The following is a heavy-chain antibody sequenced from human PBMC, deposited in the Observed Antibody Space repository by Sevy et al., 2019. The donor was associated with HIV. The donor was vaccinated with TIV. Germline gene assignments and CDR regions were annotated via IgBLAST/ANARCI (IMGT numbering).Heavy chain of an antibody. CDR1: GDSIGSYY. Sequence: WETLSLTCTVSGDSIGSYYWSWIRQPPGKELEWIGDVDWNGDTNYSPSLKSRVTILVDTSKNQFSLKLRSVTAADTPVYFCARGQKYDIMTAMYYKNGFDVWGQGTMVTVSS. CDR2: VDWNGDT. CDR3: ARGQKYDIMTAMYYKNGFDV. J-gene: IGHJ6*02. D-gene: IGHD3-9*01. V-gene: IGHV4-59*01.